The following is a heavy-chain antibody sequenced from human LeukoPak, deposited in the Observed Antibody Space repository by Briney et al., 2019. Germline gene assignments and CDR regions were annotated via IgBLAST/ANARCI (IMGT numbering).Heavy chain of an antibody. V-gene: IGHV3-23*01. D-gene: IGHD3-22*01. J-gene: IGHJ3*02. Sequence: PGGSLRLSCAASGFTFSSYAMSWVRQAPGKGLEWVSAISGSGGSTYYADSVKGRFTISRDNSKNTLYLQMNSLRAEDTAVYYCAKDPPYDSSGYYYVPGAFDIWGQGAMVTVSS. CDR1: GFTFSSYA. CDR2: ISGSGGST. CDR3: AKDPPYDSSGYYYVPGAFDI.